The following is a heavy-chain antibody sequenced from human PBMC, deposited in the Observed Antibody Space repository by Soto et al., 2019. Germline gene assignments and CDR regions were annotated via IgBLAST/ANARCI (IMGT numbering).Heavy chain of an antibody. D-gene: IGHD7-27*01. CDR1: GYTFTSYG. Sequence: ASVKVSCKASGYTFTSYGISWVRQAPGQGLEWMGWISAYNGNTNYAQKLQGRVTMTTDTSTSTAYMELRSLRSDDTAVYYCARDGKLTGTYYYYYYYMDVWGKGTTVTVSS. V-gene: IGHV1-18*01. J-gene: IGHJ6*03. CDR3: ARDGKLTGTYYYYYYYMDV. CDR2: ISAYNGNT.